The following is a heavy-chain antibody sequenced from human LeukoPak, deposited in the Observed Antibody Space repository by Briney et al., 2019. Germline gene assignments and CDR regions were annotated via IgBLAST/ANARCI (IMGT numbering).Heavy chain of an antibody. CDR3: SRKATYSSSWCFDY. CDR2: ISGSGDST. J-gene: IGHJ4*02. Sequence: PGGSLRLSCAAPGFTFSTYGMSWVRQAPGKGLEWVSGISGSGDSTYYADSVKGRFTISRDNSKNTLYLQMNSLRAEGTAVYYCSRKATYSSSWCFDYWGQGTLVTVSS. CDR1: GFTFSTYG. D-gene: IGHD6-13*01. V-gene: IGHV3-23*01.